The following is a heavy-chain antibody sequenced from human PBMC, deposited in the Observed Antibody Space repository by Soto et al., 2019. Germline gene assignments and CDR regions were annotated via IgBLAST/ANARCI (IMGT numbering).Heavy chain of an antibody. Sequence: QVQLVESGGGVVQPGRSLRLSCAASGFTFSVFGMHWVRQAPGKGLEWVAVISNTGSSAHYADSVRGRFTISRDNGENTLSLLMTSLRPEDTAVYYCAKTITTVATSSNPGGSRGRGALLDHWGQGTLVTVSS. V-gene: IGHV3-30*18. CDR3: AKTITTVATSSNPGGSRGRGALLDH. J-gene: IGHJ4*02. CDR1: GFTFSVFG. D-gene: IGHD2-15*01. CDR2: ISNTGSSA.